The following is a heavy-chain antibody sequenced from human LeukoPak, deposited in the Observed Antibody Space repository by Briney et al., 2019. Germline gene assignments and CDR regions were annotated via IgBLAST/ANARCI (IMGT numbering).Heavy chain of an antibody. Sequence: ASVKVSCKASGYTFTGYYMHWVRQAPGQGLEWMGRINPNSGGTNYAQKFQGRVTMTRDTSISTAYMELSRLRSDDTAVYYCARGGRGYSGLNWFDPWGQGTLVTVSS. D-gene: IGHD5-12*01. CDR3: ARGGRGYSGLNWFDP. CDR2: INPNSGGT. CDR1: GYTFTGYY. J-gene: IGHJ5*02. V-gene: IGHV1-2*06.